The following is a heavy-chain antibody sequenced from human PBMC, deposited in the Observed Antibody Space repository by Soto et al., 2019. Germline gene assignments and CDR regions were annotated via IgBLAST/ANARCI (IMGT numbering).Heavy chain of an antibody. CDR1: GFMFSSAW. CDR3: VEGWNDF. J-gene: IGHJ4*02. CDR2: IKSTKDGGAR. D-gene: IGHD1-1*01. V-gene: IGHV3-15*01. Sequence: EVQVVESGGDLVEPGGALRLSCVTSGFMFSSAWMSWVRQAPGKGLEWVARIKSTKDGGARDYAAPVNGRFSISRDDSKSTVYLQMNSLRVDNTALYYCVEGWNDFWGQGTLVTGSS.